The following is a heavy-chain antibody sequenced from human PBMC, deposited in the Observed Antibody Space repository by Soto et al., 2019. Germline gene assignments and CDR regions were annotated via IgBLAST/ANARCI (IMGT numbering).Heavy chain of an antibody. J-gene: IGHJ6*02. V-gene: IGHV1-2*04. D-gene: IGHD3-10*01. CDR3: ARDQRNYYGSGRNYYYGMDV. CDR1: GYTFTGYY. CDR2: INPNSGGT. Sequence: ASVKVSCKASGYTFTGYYMHWVRQAPGQGLEWMGWINPNSGGTNYAQKFQGWVTMTRDTSISTAYMELSRLRSDDTAVYYCARDQRNYYGSGRNYYYGMDVWGQGTTVTVS.